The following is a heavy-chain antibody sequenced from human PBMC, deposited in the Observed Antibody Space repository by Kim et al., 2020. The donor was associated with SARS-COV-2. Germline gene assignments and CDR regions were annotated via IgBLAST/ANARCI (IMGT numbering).Heavy chain of an antibody. CDR3: ARGKAAVGSNCFDP. V-gene: IGHV1-2*02. D-gene: IGHD6-13*01. CDR2: INPNSGGT. J-gene: IGHJ5*02. CDR1: GYTFTDYF. Sequence: ASVQVSCKASGYTFTDYFIHWVRQAPGQGLECMGWINPNSGGTNYAQKFQGRVTMTRDTSISTAYMELSRLTSDDTAVYYCARGKAAVGSNCFDPWGQGTLVTVSS.